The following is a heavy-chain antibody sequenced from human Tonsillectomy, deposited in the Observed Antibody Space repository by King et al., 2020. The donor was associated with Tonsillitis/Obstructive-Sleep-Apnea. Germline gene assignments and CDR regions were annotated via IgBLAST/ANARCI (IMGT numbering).Heavy chain of an antibody. CDR3: ASRTTVVTPGYFQH. CDR2: IYYSGST. J-gene: IGHJ1*01. V-gene: IGHV4-59*08. D-gene: IGHD4-23*01. CDR1: GGSISSYY. Sequence: LQLQESGPGLVKPSETLSLTCTVSGGSISSYYWSWIRQPPGKGLEWIGSIYYSGSTNYNASLKSRVTMSVDTSKNQFSLKLSSVTAADTAVYYCASRTTVVTPGYFQHWGQGTLVTVSS.